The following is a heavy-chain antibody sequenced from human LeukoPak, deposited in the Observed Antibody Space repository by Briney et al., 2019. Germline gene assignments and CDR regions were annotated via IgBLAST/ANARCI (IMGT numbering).Heavy chain of an antibody. V-gene: IGHV4-31*03. CDR3: ARDIVVVPAAIYYYYYYGMDV. CDR2: IYYSGST. J-gene: IGHJ6*02. Sequence: SQTLSLTCTVSGGPISSGGYYWSWIRQHPGKGLEWIGYIYYSGSTYYNPSLKSRVTISVDTSKNQFSLKLSSVTAADTAVYYCARDIVVVPAAIYYYYYYGMDVWGQGTTVTVSS. D-gene: IGHD2-2*02. CDR1: GGPISSGGYY.